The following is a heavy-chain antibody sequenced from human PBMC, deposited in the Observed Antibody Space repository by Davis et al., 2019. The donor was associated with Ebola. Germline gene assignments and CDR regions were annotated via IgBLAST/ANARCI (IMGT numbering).Heavy chain of an antibody. CDR1: GYTFTGYY. CDR3: AREGGFSSSWDYYYYGMDV. Sequence: ASVKVSCKASGYTFTGYYMHWVRQAPGQGLEWMGWINPNSCGTNYAQKFQGWFTMTRDTSISTAYMELSRLRSDDTAVDYCAREGGFSSSWDYYYYGMDVWGQGTTVTVSS. V-gene: IGHV1-2*04. D-gene: IGHD6-13*01. CDR2: INPNSCGT. J-gene: IGHJ6*02.